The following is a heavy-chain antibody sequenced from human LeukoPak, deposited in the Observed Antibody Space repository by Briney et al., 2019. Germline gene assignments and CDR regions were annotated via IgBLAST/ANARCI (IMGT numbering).Heavy chain of an antibody. J-gene: IGHJ5*02. CDR2: IRYDGSNK. V-gene: IGHV3-30*02. D-gene: IGHD6-19*01. Sequence: GGSLRLSCAASGFTFSSYGMHWVRQAPGKGLEWVAFIRYDGSNKYYADSVKGRFTISRDNSKNTLYLQMNSLRAEDTAVYYCAKDRTDSRLTGWYEANWSDPWGQGTLVTVSS. CDR1: GFTFSSYG. CDR3: AKDRTDSRLTGWYEANWSDP.